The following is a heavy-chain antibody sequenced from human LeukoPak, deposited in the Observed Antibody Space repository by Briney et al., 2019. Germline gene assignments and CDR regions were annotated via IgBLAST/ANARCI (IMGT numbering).Heavy chain of an antibody. CDR2: IWYDGSNK. J-gene: IGHJ4*02. Sequence: GGSLRLSCAASGFTFSSYGMHWVRQAPGKGLEWVAVIWYDGSNKYYADSVKGRFTISRDNSKNTLYLQMNSLRAEDTAVYYCAKSPSSSWPGSDYFDYWGQGTLVTVSS. CDR1: GFTFSSYG. CDR3: AKSPSSSWPGSDYFDY. V-gene: IGHV3-33*06. D-gene: IGHD6-13*01.